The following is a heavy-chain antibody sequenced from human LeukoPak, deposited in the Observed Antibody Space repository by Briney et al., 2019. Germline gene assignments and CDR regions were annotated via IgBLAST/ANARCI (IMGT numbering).Heavy chain of an antibody. CDR2: IYPGDSDT. CDR3: ARLLGYCSSTSCYPPRPNLPAWLSAPEYPDY. Sequence: GESLKISCKGSGYSFTSYWIGWVRQMPGKGLEWMGIIYPGDSDTRYSPSFQGQVTISAAKSISTAYLQWSSLKASVTAMYYCARLLGYCSSTSCYPPRPNLPAWLSAPEYPDYWGQGTLVTVSS. D-gene: IGHD2-2*01. J-gene: IGHJ4*02. CDR1: GYSFTSYW. V-gene: IGHV5-51*01.